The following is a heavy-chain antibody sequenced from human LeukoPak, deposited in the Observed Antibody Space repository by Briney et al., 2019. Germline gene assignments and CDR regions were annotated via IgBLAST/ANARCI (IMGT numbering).Heavy chain of an antibody. V-gene: IGHV1-24*01. J-gene: IGHJ4*02. Sequence: GASVKVSCKVSGYTLTELSMHWVRQAPGKGLEWMVGFDPEDGETIYAQKFQGRVTMTEDTSTDTAYMELSSLRSEDTAVYYCATAVAAYYDSSGYLDYWGQGTLVTVSS. D-gene: IGHD3-22*01. CDR3: ATAVAAYYDSSGYLDY. CDR2: FDPEDGET. CDR1: GYTLTELS.